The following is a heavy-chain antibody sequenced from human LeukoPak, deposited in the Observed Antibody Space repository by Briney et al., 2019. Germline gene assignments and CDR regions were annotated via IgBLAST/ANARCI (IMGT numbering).Heavy chain of an antibody. V-gene: IGHV3-74*03. J-gene: IGHJ5*02. CDR3: VRSDWFDN. CDR2: VNSDGRFT. Sequence: GWCLRLSCAASGFFFSNYGMHWVRPAPGKGLVWVSRVNSDGRFTKYADSVKGRFTISRDNAKNTLYLQMNSLRAEDTAMYYCVRSDWFDNWGQGTLVTVSS. CDR1: GFFFSNYG.